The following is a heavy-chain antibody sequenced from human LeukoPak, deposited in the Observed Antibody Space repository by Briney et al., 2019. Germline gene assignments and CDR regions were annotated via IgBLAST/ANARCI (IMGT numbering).Heavy chain of an antibody. Sequence: GGSLRLSCAASGFTFDDCAMHWVRQAPGKGLEWVSLISGDGGSTYYADSVRGRFTISRDNSKNSLYLQMNSLRTEDTALYYCAKVGRVGGSLEKSPVDAFDIWGQGTMVTVSS. V-gene: IGHV3-43*02. CDR3: AKVGRVGGSLEKSPVDAFDI. J-gene: IGHJ3*02. CDR1: GFTFDDCA. CDR2: ISGDGGST. D-gene: IGHD1-26*01.